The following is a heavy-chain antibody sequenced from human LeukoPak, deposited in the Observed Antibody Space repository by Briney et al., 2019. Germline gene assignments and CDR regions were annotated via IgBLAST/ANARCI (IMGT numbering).Heavy chain of an antibody. D-gene: IGHD3-3*01. J-gene: IGHJ5*02. CDR1: GFTFSSYG. Sequence: GRSLRLSCAVPGFTFSSYGMHWVRQAPGKGLEWVAVIWYDGSNKYYADSVKGRFTISRDNSKNTLYLQMNSLRAEDTAVYYCARDPGLRFLEWFLDPWGQGTLVTVSS. CDR2: IWYDGSNK. V-gene: IGHV3-33*01. CDR3: ARDPGLRFLEWFLDP.